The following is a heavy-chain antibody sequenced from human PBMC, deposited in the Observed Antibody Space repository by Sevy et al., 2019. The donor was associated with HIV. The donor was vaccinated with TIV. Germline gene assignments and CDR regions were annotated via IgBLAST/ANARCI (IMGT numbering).Heavy chain of an antibody. Sequence: GGSLSLSCTTSGFTFDDYAMTWFRQAPGKGLEWVDFITRNSYEAYGGTTDYAASVKGRFIISRDDSKSIAYLQMNSLKTEDTAVYYCTRGLATADTPEYYFDYWGQGTLVTVSS. CDR2: ITRNSYEAYGGTT. CDR3: TRGLATADTPEYYFDY. D-gene: IGHD5-12*01. V-gene: IGHV3-49*03. CDR1: GFTFDDYA. J-gene: IGHJ4*02.